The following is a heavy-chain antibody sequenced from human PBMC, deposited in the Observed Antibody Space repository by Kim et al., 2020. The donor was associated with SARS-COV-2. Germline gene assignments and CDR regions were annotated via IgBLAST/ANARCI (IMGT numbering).Heavy chain of an antibody. V-gene: IGHV4-61*02. Sequence: SETLSLICTVSGGSISSGSYYWSWIRQPAGKGLEWIGRIYTSGSTNYNPSLKSRVTISVDTSKNQFSLKLSSVTAADTAVYYCARDRGGDTAMVTWFDPWGQGTLVTVSS. CDR1: GGSISSGSYY. CDR2: IYTSGST. CDR3: ARDRGGDTAMVTWFDP. D-gene: IGHD5-18*01. J-gene: IGHJ5*02.